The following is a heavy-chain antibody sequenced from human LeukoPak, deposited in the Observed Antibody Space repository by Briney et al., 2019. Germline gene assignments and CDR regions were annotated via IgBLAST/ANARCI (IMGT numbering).Heavy chain of an antibody. CDR2: IYSGESDT. Sequence: GESLKISCKGSGYSFTSYWIGWVRQMSGKGLEWMGMIYSGESDTRYSPSFQGQVTISADKSISTAYLQWSSLKASDTAMYYCARLPHYYDSSGYYYYGMDVWGQGTTVTVSS. J-gene: IGHJ6*02. CDR1: GYSFTSYW. CDR3: ARLPHYYDSSGYYYYGMDV. D-gene: IGHD3-22*01. V-gene: IGHV5-51*01.